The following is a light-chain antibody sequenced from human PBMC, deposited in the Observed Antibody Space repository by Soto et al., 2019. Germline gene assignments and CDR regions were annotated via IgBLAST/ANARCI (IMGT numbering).Light chain of an antibody. CDR3: NSQTSNGIRV. CDR2: EVS. Sequence: QSALTEPASVSGSPGQSITISCTGTSSDVGGSNHVSWYQHHPGKAPKLIIYEVSYRPSGVSNRFSGSKSGYTASLTISGLQAEDEADYYCNSQTSNGIRVFGTGTKLTVL. J-gene: IGLJ1*01. V-gene: IGLV2-14*01. CDR1: SSDVGGSNH.